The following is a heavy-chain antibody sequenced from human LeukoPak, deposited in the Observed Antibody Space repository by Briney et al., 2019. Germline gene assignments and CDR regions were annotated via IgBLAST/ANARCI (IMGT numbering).Heavy chain of an antibody. V-gene: IGHV4-39*07. D-gene: IGHD3-10*01. CDR2: IYYSGST. CDR1: GGSISSSSYY. CDR3: ARVNGNRLLWFGESYFDY. Sequence: SETLSLTCTVSGGSISSSSYYWGWIRQPPGKGLEWIGSIYYSGSTNYNPSLKSRVTISVDTSKNQFSLKLSSVTAADTAVYYCARVNGNRLLWFGESYFDYWGQGTLVTVSS. J-gene: IGHJ4*02.